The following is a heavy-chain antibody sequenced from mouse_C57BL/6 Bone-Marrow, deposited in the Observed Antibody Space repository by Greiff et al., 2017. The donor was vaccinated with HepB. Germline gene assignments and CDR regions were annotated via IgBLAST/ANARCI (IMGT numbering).Heavy chain of an antibody. CDR3: GRASTVPPWYFDV. D-gene: IGHD2-1*01. Sequence: EVKLVESEGGLVQPGSSMKLSCTASGFTFSDYYMDWVRQVPEKGLEWVANINYDGSSTYYLDSLKSRFTISTDNAKNILYLQMSSLKSEDTATYYCGRASTVPPWYFDVWGTGTTVTVSS. CDR2: INYDGSST. V-gene: IGHV5-16*01. CDR1: GFTFSDYY. J-gene: IGHJ1*03.